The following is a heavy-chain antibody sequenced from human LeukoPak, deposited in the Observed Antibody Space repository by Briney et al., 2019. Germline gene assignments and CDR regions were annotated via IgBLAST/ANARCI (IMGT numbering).Heavy chain of an antibody. V-gene: IGHV4-38-2*01. Sequence: SETLSLTCAVSGYSISSGYYWGWIRQPPGKGLELIGSIYHSGSTYYNPSLKSRVTISVDMSKNQFSLKLSSVTAADTAVYYCARTHDDYGGNLDAFDIWGQGTMVTVSS. J-gene: IGHJ3*02. CDR2: IYHSGST. CDR3: ARTHDDYGGNLDAFDI. D-gene: IGHD4-23*01. CDR1: GYSISSGYY.